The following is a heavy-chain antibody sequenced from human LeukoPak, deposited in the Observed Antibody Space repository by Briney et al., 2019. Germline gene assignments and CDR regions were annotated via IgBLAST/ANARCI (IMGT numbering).Heavy chain of an antibody. J-gene: IGHJ4*02. V-gene: IGHV3-21*01. CDR3: ARDPTPGDPPHY. CDR2: ISSSSSYI. CDR1: GFTFSRYS. Sequence: GGSLRLSCAASGFTFSRYSMNWVRQAPGKGLEWVSSISSSSSYIYYADSVKGRFTISRDNAKNSLYLQMNSLRAEDTAVYYCARDPTPGDPPHYWGQGTLVTVSS. D-gene: IGHD4-17*01.